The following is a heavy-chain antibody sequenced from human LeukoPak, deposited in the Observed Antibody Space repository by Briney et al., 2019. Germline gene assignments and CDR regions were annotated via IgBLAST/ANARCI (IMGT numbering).Heavy chain of an antibody. CDR2: IYYSGST. J-gene: IGHJ4*02. D-gene: IGHD1-26*01. Sequence: SETLSLTCTVSGGSISSYYWSWIRQPPGKGLEWIGYIYYSGSTNYNPSLKSRVTISVDTSKNQFSLKLSSVTAADTAVYYCARLAGATTFDYWGRGTLVTVSS. CDR1: GGSISSYY. V-gene: IGHV4-59*08. CDR3: ARLAGATTFDY.